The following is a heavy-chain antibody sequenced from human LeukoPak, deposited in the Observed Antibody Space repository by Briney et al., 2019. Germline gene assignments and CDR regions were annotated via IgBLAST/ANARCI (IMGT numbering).Heavy chain of an antibody. D-gene: IGHD5-18*01. CDR2: IYTSGNA. J-gene: IGHJ4*02. V-gene: IGHV4-4*07. Sequence: PSETLSLTCTVSGGSISSFYWSWVRQPAGKGLEWIGRIYTSGNANYNPSLKGRVTMSVDTSKNQLSLTLNSVTAADTAVYYCARDDVDTPRFDYWGQGTLVTVSS. CDR3: ARDDVDTPRFDY. CDR1: GGSISSFY.